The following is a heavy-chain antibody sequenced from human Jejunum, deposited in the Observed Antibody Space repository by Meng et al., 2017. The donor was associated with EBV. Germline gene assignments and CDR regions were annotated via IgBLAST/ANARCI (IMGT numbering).Heavy chain of an antibody. J-gene: IGHJ4*02. CDR3: ARAVGAAGSMVNFDY. Sequence: QVELVHSGGGVKRPGASVKVSCKASGYTFTSNDINWVRQATGQGLEWIGWMNPSSDDTGFAQKFQGRVTVTRDNSINTAYMELSSLTSDDTAVYYCARAVGAAGSMVNFDYWGQGTLVTVSS. D-gene: IGHD6-13*01. V-gene: IGHV1-8*01. CDR1: GYTFTSND. CDR2: MNPSSDDT.